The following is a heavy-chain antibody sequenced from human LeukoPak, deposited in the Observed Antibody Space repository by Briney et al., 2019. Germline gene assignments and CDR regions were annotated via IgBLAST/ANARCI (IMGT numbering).Heavy chain of an antibody. Sequence: AGGSLRLSCAASGFTFNNAWMSWVRQPPGKGLEWVAVISYDGSNKYYADSVKGRFTISRDNSKNTLYLQMNSLRAEDTAVYYCKGYYDSSGLDYWGQGTLVTVSS. V-gene: IGHV3-30*03. CDR3: KGYYDSSGLDY. D-gene: IGHD3-22*01. CDR2: ISYDGSNK. J-gene: IGHJ4*02. CDR1: GFTFNNAW.